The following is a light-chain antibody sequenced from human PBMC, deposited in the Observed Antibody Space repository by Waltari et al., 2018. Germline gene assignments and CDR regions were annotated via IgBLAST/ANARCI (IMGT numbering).Light chain of an antibody. CDR1: KSVLYSSNNKNY. J-gene: IGKJ2*01. CDR2: WAS. CDR3: QQYYSTPPT. V-gene: IGKV4-1*01. Sequence: DIVMTQSPDSLAVSLGERATINCKSSKSVLYSSNNKNYLAWYQQKPGQPPKLLIYWASTRASGVPDRFSGSGSGTDFTLTISSLQAEDVAVYYCQQYYSTPPTFGQGTKLEIK.